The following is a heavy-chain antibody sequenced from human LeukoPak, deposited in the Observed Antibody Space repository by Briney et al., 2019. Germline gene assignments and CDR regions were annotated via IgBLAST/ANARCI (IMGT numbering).Heavy chain of an antibody. J-gene: IGHJ3*02. CDR2: ISSISSYI. Sequence: PGGSLRLSCAASGFTFSSYSMNWVRQAPGKGQEWVSSISSISSYIYYGDSVKGRFSISRDKAKNRLYLQVESLRAEDTAVYCCARADLYCSSSGCARRAFDMWGQGTMVTVSS. CDR3: ARADLYCSSSGCARRAFDM. CDR1: GFTFSSYS. D-gene: IGHD3-22*01. V-gene: IGHV3-21*01.